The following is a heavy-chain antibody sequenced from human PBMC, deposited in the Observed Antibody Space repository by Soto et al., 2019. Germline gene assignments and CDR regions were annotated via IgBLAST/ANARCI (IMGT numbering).Heavy chain of an antibody. J-gene: IGHJ4*02. D-gene: IGHD3-10*01. V-gene: IGHV3-11*01. CDR3: ARDSDYGSGSYWWFIDY. Sequence: PGGPLRLSCAVSGFTFSDLYMSRIRQAQGKGLEWVSYIRSSGSTIYYADSVKGRFTISRDNAENSLYLQMNSPRAEDTAVYYCARDSDYGSGSYWWFIDYWGQGTLVTVSS. CDR1: GFTFSDLY. CDR2: IRSSGSTI.